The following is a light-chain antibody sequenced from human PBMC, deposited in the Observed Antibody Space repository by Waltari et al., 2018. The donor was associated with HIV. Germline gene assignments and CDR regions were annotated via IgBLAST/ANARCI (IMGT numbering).Light chain of an antibody. Sequence: QSVLTQPPSASGTPGQRVTIPCSGSISNLGSYTVNWSQQLPGTAPKLLIYTTNQRPPGGPDRFSGSKSGASASLAISGLQSDDEADYYCATWDDSLNGPVFGGGTKLTVL. J-gene: IGLJ3*02. V-gene: IGLV1-44*01. CDR2: TTN. CDR3: ATWDDSLNGPV. CDR1: ISNLGSYT.